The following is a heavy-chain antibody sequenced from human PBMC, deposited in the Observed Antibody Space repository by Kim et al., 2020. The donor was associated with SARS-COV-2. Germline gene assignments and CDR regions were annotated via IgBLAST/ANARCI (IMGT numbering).Heavy chain of an antibody. CDR3: ARREAGSNYFDY. J-gene: IGHJ4*02. Sequence: SETLSHTCSVSGGSISSYYWSWMRQPAGKGLEWIGRVYANERTDYNPSLKSRVTMSMDTSKNQVSLKLSAVTAADTAVYYCARREAGSNYFDYWGQGTLVTVSS. CDR1: GGSISSYY. V-gene: IGHV4-4*07. CDR2: VYANERT. D-gene: IGHD1-26*01.